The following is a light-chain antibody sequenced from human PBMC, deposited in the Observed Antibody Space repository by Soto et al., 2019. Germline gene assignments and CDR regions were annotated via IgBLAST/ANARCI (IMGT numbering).Light chain of an antibody. CDR3: XXXYNIPYT. V-gene: IGKV1-39*01. J-gene: IGKJ2*01. CDR1: QTIGTY. Sequence: DIQMTQSPSSLSASVGDRVTITCRTSQTIGTYLNWYQQKPGKAPKLLIYAASNLQIGVPSRFSGSGSGTDFTLTISSLQPXXXAXXXXXXXYNIPYTFGQGTKLEIK. CDR2: AAS.